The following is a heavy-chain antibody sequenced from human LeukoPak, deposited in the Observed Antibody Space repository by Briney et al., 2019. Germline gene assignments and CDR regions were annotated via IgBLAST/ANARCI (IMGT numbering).Heavy chain of an antibody. V-gene: IGHV3-30*18. CDR2: ITYDGSNK. CDR1: GFTFSSYG. CDR3: AKDRDSSGWYEDYYYYGMDV. Sequence: GGSPRLSCAASGFTFSSYGMHWVRQAPGKGLGWVAVITYDGSNKYYADSVKGRFTISRDNSKNTLYLQMNSLRAEDTAVYYCAKDRDSSGWYEDYYYYGMDVWGKGTTVTVSS. J-gene: IGHJ6*04. D-gene: IGHD6-19*01.